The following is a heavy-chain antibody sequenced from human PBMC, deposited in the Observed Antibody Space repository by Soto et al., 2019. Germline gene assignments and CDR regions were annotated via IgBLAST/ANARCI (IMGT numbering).Heavy chain of an antibody. CDR2: IYYSGST. Sequence: QVQLQESGPGLVKPSETLSLTCTVSGGSISSYYWSWIRQPPGKGLEWIGYIYYSGSTNYNPSLKSRVTISVDTSKNQFSLTLSSVTAADTAVYYCARTSSALAAAGTVWWFDPWGQGTLVTVSS. J-gene: IGHJ5*02. V-gene: IGHV4-59*01. CDR1: GGSISSYY. D-gene: IGHD6-13*01. CDR3: ARTSSALAAAGTVWWFDP.